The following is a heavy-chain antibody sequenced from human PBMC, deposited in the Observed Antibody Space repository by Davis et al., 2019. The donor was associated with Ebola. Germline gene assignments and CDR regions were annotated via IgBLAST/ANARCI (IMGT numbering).Heavy chain of an antibody. J-gene: IGHJ4*02. D-gene: IGHD6-13*01. Sequence: GESLKISCAASGFTFSSYGMHWVRQAPGKGLEWVSSISSSSSYIYYADSVKGRFTISRDNAKNSLYLQMNSLRAEDTAVYYCARDLSVAAADFDYWGQGTLITVSS. V-gene: IGHV3-21*01. CDR1: GFTFSSYG. CDR2: ISSSSSYI. CDR3: ARDLSVAAADFDY.